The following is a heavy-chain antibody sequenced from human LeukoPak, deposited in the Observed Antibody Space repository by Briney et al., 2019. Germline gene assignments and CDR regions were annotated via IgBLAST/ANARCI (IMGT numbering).Heavy chain of an antibody. CDR3: AKGDSSGYYYGYYFDY. CDR1: AFTFDDYA. D-gene: IGHD3-22*01. CDR2: ISWNSGSI. J-gene: IGHJ4*02. V-gene: IGHV3-9*01. Sequence: PGGSLRLSCALSAFTFDDYAMHWVRQAPGKGLEWVSGISWNSGSIGYADSVKGRFTISRDNAKNSLYLQMNSLRAEDTALYYCAKGDSSGYYYGYYFDYWGQGTLVTVSS.